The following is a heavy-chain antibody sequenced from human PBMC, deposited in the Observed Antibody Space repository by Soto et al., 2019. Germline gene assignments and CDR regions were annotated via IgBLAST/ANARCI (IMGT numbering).Heavy chain of an antibody. J-gene: IGHJ4*02. Sequence: VSVKVSCKASGYRFSSYGLNWLRQAPGQGPEWMGGINTFNGNTNSAQKFQGRLRVTTDTSTSTVFMELSSLTSDDTAVYFCARELGISPSAPLDYWGQGTLVTVSS. CDR2: INTFNGNT. D-gene: IGHD2-21*01. V-gene: IGHV1-18*01. CDR1: GYRFSSYG. CDR3: ARELGISPSAPLDY.